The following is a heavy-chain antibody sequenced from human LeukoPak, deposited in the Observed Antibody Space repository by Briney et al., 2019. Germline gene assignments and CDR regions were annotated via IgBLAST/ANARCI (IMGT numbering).Heavy chain of an antibody. CDR1: GGSFSGYY. CDR3: AGPPTWDSSMVYYDF. D-gene: IGHD5-18*01. J-gene: IGHJ4*02. V-gene: IGHV4-34*01. CDR2: IYYSGST. Sequence: PSETLSLTCAVYGGSFSGYYWSWIRQPPGKGLEWIGSIYYSGSTYYNPSLKSRVTISVDTSKNQFSLKLSSVTAADTAVYFCAGPPTWDSSMVYYDFWGQGTLVTVSS.